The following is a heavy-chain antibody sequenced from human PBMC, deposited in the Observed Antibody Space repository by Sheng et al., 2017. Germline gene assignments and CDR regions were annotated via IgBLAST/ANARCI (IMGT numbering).Heavy chain of an antibody. J-gene: IGHJ4*01. V-gene: IGHV3-30*04. CDR2: ISYDGSNK. D-gene: IGHD5-12*01. Sequence: QVQLVESGGGVVQPGRSLRLSCAASGFTFSSYAMHWVRQAPGKGLEWVAVISYDGSNKYYADSVKGRFTISRDNSKNTLYLQMNSLRAEDTAVYYCARDFVGYVLQLGPGGFDY. CDR3: ARDFVGYVLQLGPGGFDY. CDR1: GFTFSSYA.